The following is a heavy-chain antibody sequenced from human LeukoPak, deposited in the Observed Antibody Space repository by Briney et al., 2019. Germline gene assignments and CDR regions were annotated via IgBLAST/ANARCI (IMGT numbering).Heavy chain of an antibody. CDR2: IYYSGST. CDR1: GGSISSYY. V-gene: IGHV4-59*01. Sequence: SETLSLTCTVSGGSISSYYWSWIRQPPGKGLEWIGYIYYSGSTNYNPSLKSRVTISVDTPKNQFSLKLSSVTAADTAVYYCARVNYDSSGYFFDYWGQGTLVTVSS. J-gene: IGHJ4*02. D-gene: IGHD3-22*01. CDR3: ARVNYDSSGYFFDY.